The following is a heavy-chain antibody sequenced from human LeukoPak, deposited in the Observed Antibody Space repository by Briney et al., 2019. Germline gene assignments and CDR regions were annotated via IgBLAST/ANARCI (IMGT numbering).Heavy chain of an antibody. CDR1: GGSISSSSYY. J-gene: IGHJ4*02. CDR2: IYYSGST. V-gene: IGHV4-39*07. CDR3: ARAVLWFGDDY. D-gene: IGHD3-10*01. Sequence: SETLSLTCTVSGGSISSSSYYWGWIRQPPGKGLEWIGSIYYSGSTYYNPSLKSRVTISVDTSKNQFSLKLSSVTAADTAVYYCARAVLWFGDDYWGQGTLVTVSS.